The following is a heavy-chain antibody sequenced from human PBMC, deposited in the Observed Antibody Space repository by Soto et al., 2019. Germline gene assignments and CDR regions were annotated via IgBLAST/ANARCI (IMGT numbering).Heavy chain of an antibody. CDR2: IYPGDSDT. CDR3: ARRERTRTTNLKYSSGWYDYFDY. J-gene: IGHJ4*02. Sequence: GESLKISCKGSGYSFTSYWIGWVRQMPGKGLEWMGIIYPGDSDTRYSPSFQGQVTISADKSISTAYLQWSSLKASDTAMYYCARRERTRTTNLKYSSGWYDYFDYWGQGTLVTVSS. D-gene: IGHD6-19*01. CDR1: GYSFTSYW. V-gene: IGHV5-51*01.